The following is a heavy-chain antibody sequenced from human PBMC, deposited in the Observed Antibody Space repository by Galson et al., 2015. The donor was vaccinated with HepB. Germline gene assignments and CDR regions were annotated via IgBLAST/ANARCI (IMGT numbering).Heavy chain of an antibody. V-gene: IGHV6-1*01. CDR3: ARADYGDYVIHYYYYGMDV. CDR2: TYYRSKWYN. D-gene: IGHD4-17*01. CDR1: GDSVSSNSAA. Sequence: CAISGDSVSSNSAAWNWIRQSPSRGLEWLGRTYYRSKWYNDYAVSVKSRITINPDTSKNQFSLQLNSVTPEDTAVYYCARADYGDYVIHYYYYGMDVWGQGTTVTVSS. J-gene: IGHJ6*02.